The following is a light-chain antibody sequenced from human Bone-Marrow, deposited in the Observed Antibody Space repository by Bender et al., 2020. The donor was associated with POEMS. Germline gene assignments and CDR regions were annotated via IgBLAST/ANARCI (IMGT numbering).Light chain of an antibody. V-gene: IGLV2-14*01. CDR2: EVT. CDR3: SSSTSSGIRM. CDR1: SSDVGDYNY. Sequence: QSALTQPASVSGSPGQSITISCTGSSSDVGDYNYVSWYQQLPGKAPKFLIYEVTNRPSGISSRFSGSKSGNTASLTISGLQAEDEADYYCSSSTSSGIRMFGGGTKLTVL. J-gene: IGLJ3*02.